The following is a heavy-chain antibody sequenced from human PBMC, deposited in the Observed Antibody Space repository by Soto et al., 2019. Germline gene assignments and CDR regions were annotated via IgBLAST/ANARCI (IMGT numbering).Heavy chain of an antibody. Sequence: VGSLRLSCAASGFTFNTYAISWVRQAPGKGLEWVAGIGGSGANAYYADFVKGRFTISRDNPKNTLYLQMDSLRAEDTATYYCARTITGYFWAGAYWGQGTLVTVSS. J-gene: IGHJ4*02. CDR2: IGGSGANA. CDR1: GFTFNTYA. V-gene: IGHV3-23*01. D-gene: IGHD1-1*01. CDR3: ARTITGYFWAGAY.